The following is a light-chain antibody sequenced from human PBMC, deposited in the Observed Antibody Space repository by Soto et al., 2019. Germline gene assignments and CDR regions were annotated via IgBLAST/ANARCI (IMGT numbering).Light chain of an antibody. CDR2: KAS. Sequence: DIQMTQSPSTLSASVGDRVTITCRASQSISSWLAWYQQKPGKAPKLLIYKASSLESGVPSRFSGSGSGTDFTLTISSLQPEDFATYYCQQSYSTVTFGGGTKVEIK. CDR1: QSISSW. CDR3: QQSYSTVT. J-gene: IGKJ4*01. V-gene: IGKV1-5*03.